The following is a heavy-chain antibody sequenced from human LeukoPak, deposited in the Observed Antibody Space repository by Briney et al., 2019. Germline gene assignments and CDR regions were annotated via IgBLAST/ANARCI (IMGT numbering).Heavy chain of an antibody. CDR3: VRDPVGNYGSGTYPPS. CDR2: IKQDGSEK. Sequence: GGSLRLSCAASGFTFSNYWMSWVRQAPGKGLEWVAKIKQDGSEKYYVDSVKGRFTIPRDNAKNSVYLQMNSLRAEDTAVYYCVRDPVGNYGSGTYPPSWGQGTLVTVSS. J-gene: IGHJ4*02. V-gene: IGHV3-7*01. CDR1: GFTFSNYW. D-gene: IGHD3-10*01.